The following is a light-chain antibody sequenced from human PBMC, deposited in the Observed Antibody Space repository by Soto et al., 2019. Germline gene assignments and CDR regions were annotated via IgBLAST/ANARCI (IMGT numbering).Light chain of an antibody. CDR2: GAS. J-gene: IGKJ1*01. CDR3: QQYDDWPPWT. V-gene: IGKV3-15*01. CDR1: QSVNSR. Sequence: EIVMTQSPAALSVSPGDTATLSCRASQSVNSRLAWYQQKPGQAPRLLIYGASTRATGTPPRFRGSGSGTEFTLTISSLQSEDFAVYYCQQYDDWPPWTFGPGTKVDI.